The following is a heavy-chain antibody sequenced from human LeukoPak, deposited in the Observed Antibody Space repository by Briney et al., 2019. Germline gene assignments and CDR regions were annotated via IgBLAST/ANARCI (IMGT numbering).Heavy chain of an antibody. J-gene: IGHJ6*03. CDR1: GYTFTGYY. CDR3: ARDGHYDIIRVFYYYYMDV. V-gene: IGHV1-2*02. D-gene: IGHD3-9*01. Sequence: ASVKVSCKASGYTFTGYYMHWVRQAPGQELEWMGWINPNSGGTNYAQKFQGRVTMTRDTSISTAYMELSRLRSDDTAVYYCARDGHYDIIRVFYYYYMDVWGKGTTVTVSS. CDR2: INPNSGGT.